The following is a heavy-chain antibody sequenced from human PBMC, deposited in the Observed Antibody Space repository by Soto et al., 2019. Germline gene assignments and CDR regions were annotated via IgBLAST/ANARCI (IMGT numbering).Heavy chain of an antibody. V-gene: IGHV4-39*01. J-gene: IGHJ4*02. Sequence: QLQLQESGPGLVKPSETLSLTCTVSGASISSSSYYWGWIRQSPGKGLEWIGSIYYSGTTHYDPSLKSRVTVSVDTSNMQFSLSLSSVTAADTATYDCVRQPNRPMGGDDWGQGTLVTVSS. CDR3: VRQPNRPMGGDD. CDR2: IYYSGTT. CDR1: GASISSSSYY. D-gene: IGHD2-15*01.